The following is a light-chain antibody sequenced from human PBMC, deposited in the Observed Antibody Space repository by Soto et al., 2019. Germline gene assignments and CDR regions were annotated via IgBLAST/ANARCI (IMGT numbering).Light chain of an antibody. CDR1: SSDVGGYNY. Sequence: QSALTQPASVSGSPGQSITISCTGTSSDVGGYNYVSWYQHHPGKAPKLMIYEVSDRPSGVSNRFSGSKSGNTASLTISGLQAEDEADYYCQSYDSRLSGSVFGTGTKLTVL. CDR3: QSYDSRLSGSV. CDR2: EVS. J-gene: IGLJ1*01. V-gene: IGLV2-14*01.